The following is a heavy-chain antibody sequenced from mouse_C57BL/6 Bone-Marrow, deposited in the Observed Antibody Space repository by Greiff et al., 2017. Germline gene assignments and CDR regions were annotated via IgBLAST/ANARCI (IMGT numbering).Heavy chain of an antibody. J-gene: IGHJ3*01. D-gene: IGHD6-1*01. CDR2: IYPRDGST. CDR3: ARNSDIPGAY. Sequence: VMLVESGPELVKPGASVKLSCKASGYTFTSYDINWVKQRPGQGLEWIGWIYPRDGSTKYNEKFKGKATLTVDTSSSTAYMERHSLTSEDSAVYFCARNSDIPGAYCGQGTLVTVSA. V-gene: IGHV1-85*01. CDR1: GYTFTSYD.